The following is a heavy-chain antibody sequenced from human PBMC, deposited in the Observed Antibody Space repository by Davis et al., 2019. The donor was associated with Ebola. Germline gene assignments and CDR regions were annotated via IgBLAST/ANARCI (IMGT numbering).Heavy chain of an antibody. CDR2: ISWNGGSI. CDR1: GFTVSSNH. D-gene: IGHD1-26*01. J-gene: IGHJ4*02. V-gene: IGHV3-9*01. Sequence: SLKISCAASGFTVSSNHMSWVRQVPGKGLEWVSGISWNGGSIGYVDSVRGRFTISRDNAKNSLYLEMSGLRPEDSAVYYCAKDSSVGFDYFDHWGQGTLVTVSS. CDR3: AKDSSVGFDYFDH.